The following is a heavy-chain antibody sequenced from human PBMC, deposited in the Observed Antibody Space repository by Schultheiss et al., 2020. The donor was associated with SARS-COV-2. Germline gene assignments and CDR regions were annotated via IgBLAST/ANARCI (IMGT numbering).Heavy chain of an antibody. Sequence: GGSLRLSCAASGFTFSNAWMNWVRQAPGKGLEWVGRIKSKTDGETTDYAAPGKGRFTISRDDSKNTLYLQMNSLKTEDTAVYYCFNYFDYWGQGTLVTVSS. V-gene: IGHV3-15*07. CDR3: FNYFDY. CDR1: GFTFSNAW. CDR2: IKSKTDGETT. J-gene: IGHJ4*02.